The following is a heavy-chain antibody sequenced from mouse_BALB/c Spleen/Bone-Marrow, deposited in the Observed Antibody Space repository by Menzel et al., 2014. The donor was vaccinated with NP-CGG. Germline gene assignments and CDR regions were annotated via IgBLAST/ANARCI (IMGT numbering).Heavy chain of an antibody. V-gene: IGHV7-3*02. J-gene: IGHJ1*01. D-gene: IGHD4-1*01. Sequence: DVHLVESGGGLVQPGGSLRLSCATSGFTFTDYYMSWVRQPPGKALEWLGFIRNKANGYTTEYSASVKGRFTISRDNSQSIFYLQMNTLRAEDSATYYCARRGVGRGRNFDVWGAGTTVTVSS. CDR2: IRNKANGYTT. CDR1: GFTFTDYY. CDR3: ARRGVGRGRNFDV.